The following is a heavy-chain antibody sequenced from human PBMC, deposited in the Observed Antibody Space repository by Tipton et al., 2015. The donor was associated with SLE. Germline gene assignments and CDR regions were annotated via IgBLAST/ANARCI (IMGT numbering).Heavy chain of an antibody. V-gene: IGHV4-31*03. CDR2: INYGGST. D-gene: IGHD5-12*01. J-gene: IGHJ4*02. CDR1: RGSISSNSHY. Sequence: TLSLTCTVFRGSISSNSHYWAWLRQHPGKGLEWIGHINYGGSTYYKPSLKSRLTISVGTSKNQFSLKLSSVTAADTAVYFCARGGVGGYDYFDYWGQGTLVTVSS. CDR3: ARGGVGGYDYFDY.